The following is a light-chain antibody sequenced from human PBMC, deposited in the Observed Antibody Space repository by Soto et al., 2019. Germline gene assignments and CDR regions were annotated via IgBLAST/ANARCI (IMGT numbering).Light chain of an antibody. CDR2: DVS. V-gene: IGLV2-11*01. CDR1: SSDVGGYNY. J-gene: IGLJ1*01. Sequence: QSALTQPRSVSGSPGQSVTISCTGTSSDVGGYNYVSWYQQHPGTAPKLMIYDVSKRPSGVPDRFSGSKSGNTASLTISGLQAEDEADYYCCSYAGNYYVFGTGTKLTVL. CDR3: CSYAGNYYV.